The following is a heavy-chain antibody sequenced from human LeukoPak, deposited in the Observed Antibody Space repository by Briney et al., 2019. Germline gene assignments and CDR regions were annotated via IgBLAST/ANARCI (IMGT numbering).Heavy chain of an antibody. CDR1: GFTFSSYW. D-gene: IGHD3-22*01. V-gene: IGHV3-74*01. CDR3: AKDRSHNYYDSSGYLRGYFDY. J-gene: IGHJ4*02. Sequence: GGSLRLSCAASGFTFSSYWMHWVRHAPGKGLVWVSRINTDGGSTSYADSVKGRFTISRDDAKNSLYLQMNSLRAEDTALYYCAKDRSHNYYDSSGYLRGYFDYWGQGTLVTVSS. CDR2: INTDGGST.